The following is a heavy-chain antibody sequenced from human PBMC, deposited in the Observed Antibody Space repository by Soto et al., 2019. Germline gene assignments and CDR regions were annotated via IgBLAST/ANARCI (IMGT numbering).Heavy chain of an antibody. J-gene: IGHJ4*02. D-gene: IGHD6-13*01. CDR2: IWYDGSNK. Sequence: QVQLVESGGGVVKPGRSLRLSCAASGFTFSSYGMHWVRQAPGKGLEWVAVIWYDGSNKYYADSVKGRFTISRDNSKNTLYLQMNSLRAEDTAVYYCARDHSSSWDFDYWGQGTLVTVSS. CDR3: ARDHSSSWDFDY. CDR1: GFTFSSYG. V-gene: IGHV3-33*01.